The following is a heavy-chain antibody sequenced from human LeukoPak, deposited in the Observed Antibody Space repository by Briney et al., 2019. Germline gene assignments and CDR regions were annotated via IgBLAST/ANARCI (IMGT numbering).Heavy chain of an antibody. D-gene: IGHD2-2*01. Sequence: GGSLRLSCAASGFTFSDYYMSWIRQAPGKGLEWVSYISSSGSTIYYADSVKGRFTISRDNAKNSLYLQMNSLRAEDTAVYYCARSSDCSSTSCYGRDGMDVWGQGTTVTVSS. J-gene: IGHJ6*02. CDR2: ISSSGSTI. V-gene: IGHV3-11*01. CDR3: ARSSDCSSTSCYGRDGMDV. CDR1: GFTFSDYY.